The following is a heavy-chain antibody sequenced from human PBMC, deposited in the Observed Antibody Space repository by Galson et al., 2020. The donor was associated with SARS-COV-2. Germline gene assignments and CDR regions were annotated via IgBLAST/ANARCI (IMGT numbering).Heavy chain of an antibody. V-gene: IGHV4-39*01. CDR3: ARHRRGYSYDDLDY. CDR2: IYYSGST. J-gene: IGHJ4*02. CDR1: GGSISSSSYY. D-gene: IGHD5-18*01. Sequence: ETLETLSLTCTVSGGSISSSSYYWGWIRQPPGKGLEWIGSIYYSGSTYYNPSLKSRVTISVDTSKNQFSLKLSSVTAADTAVYYCARHRRGYSYDDLDYWGQGTLVTVSS.